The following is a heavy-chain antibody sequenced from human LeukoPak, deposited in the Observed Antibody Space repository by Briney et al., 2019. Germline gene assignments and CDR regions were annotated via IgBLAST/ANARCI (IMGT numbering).Heavy chain of an antibody. D-gene: IGHD4-17*01. CDR2: IYPGDSDT. Sequence: GESLKISCKGSGYTFTTYWIGWVRQMPGKGLEWMGIIYPGDSDTRYSPSFQGQVTISADKSISTAYLQWSSLKASDTAIYYCARHLFPDYGDYADDWGQGTLVTVSS. CDR3: ARHLFPDYGDYADD. CDR1: GYTFTTYW. J-gene: IGHJ4*02. V-gene: IGHV5-51*01.